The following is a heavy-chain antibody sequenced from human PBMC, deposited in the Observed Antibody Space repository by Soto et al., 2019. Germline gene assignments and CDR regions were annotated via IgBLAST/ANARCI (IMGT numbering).Heavy chain of an antibody. CDR2: IYCSGST. CDR1: GGSISSGDSY. J-gene: IGHJ3*02. CDR3: ARAAKTYYYDSSGYYYTFDI. Sequence: QVQLQESGPGLVKPSQTLSLTCTVSGGSISSGDSYWSWIRQPPGRGLEWIGYIYCSGSTYYTPSLKSRVTISVDTSTHQFSLKLSSVTAADTAVYYCARAAKTYYYDSSGYYYTFDIWGQGTMVTVSS. D-gene: IGHD3-22*01. V-gene: IGHV4-30-4*01.